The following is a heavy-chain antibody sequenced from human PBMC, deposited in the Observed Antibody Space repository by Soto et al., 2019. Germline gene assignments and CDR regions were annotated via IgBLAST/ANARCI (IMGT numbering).Heavy chain of an antibody. J-gene: IGHJ4*02. V-gene: IGHV1-69*12. Sequence: QVQLVQSGAEVKKPGSSVKVSCKASGGTFSSYAISWVRQAPGQGLEWMGGVIPIFGTANYAQKFQGRVTMTADDSTSTAYMELRSVRAEDTAGYYCGGSVVDVDTAMVTAVFDYLGQGTLVTGSS. CDR3: GGSVVDVDTAMVTAVFDY. CDR2: VIPIFGTA. D-gene: IGHD5-18*01. CDR1: GGTFSSYA.